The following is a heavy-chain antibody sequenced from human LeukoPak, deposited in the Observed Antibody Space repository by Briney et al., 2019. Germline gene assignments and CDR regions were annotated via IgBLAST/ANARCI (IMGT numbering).Heavy chain of an antibody. J-gene: IGHJ3*02. V-gene: IGHV4-30-4*08. D-gene: IGHD2-21*02. CDR2: FYYSGSA. CDR1: GDSISSSCYF. CDR3: ARDLASSPMTSRNDAFDI. Sequence: SETLSLTCTVSGDSISSSCYFWGRIRQPPGKGLEWIGYFYYSGSAYYNPSLKSRVTISEDTSKNQFSLRLTSVTAADTAVYYCARDLASSPMTSRNDAFDIWGQGIMVTVSS.